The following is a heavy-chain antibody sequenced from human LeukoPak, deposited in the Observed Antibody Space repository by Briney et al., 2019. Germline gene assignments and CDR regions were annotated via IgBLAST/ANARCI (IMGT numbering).Heavy chain of an antibody. CDR3: ARSIAVAGTGVLVEY. CDR2: INPNSGGT. CDR1: GYTFTGYY. D-gene: IGHD6-19*01. V-gene: IGHV1-2*02. J-gene: IGHJ4*02. Sequence: ASVTVSCKASGYTFTGYYMHWVRQAPGQGLEWMGWINPNSGGTNYAQKFQGRGTMTRDTSISTAYMELSRLRSDDTAVYYCARSIAVAGTGVLVEYWGQGTLVTVSS.